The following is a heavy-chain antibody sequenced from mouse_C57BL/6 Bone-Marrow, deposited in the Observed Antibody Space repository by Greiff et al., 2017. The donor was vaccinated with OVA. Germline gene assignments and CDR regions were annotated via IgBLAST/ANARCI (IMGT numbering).Heavy chain of an antibody. CDR3: ARMGIYYDYDRYYFDY. CDR2: INPNNGGT. Sequence: VQLKQSGPELVKPGASVKMSCKASGYTFTDYNMHWVKQSHGKSLEWIGYINPNNGGTSYNQKFKGKATLTVNKSSSTAYMELRSLTSEDSAVYYCARMGIYYDYDRYYFDYWGQGTTLTVSS. D-gene: IGHD2-4*01. CDR1: GYTFTDYN. V-gene: IGHV1-22*01. J-gene: IGHJ2*01.